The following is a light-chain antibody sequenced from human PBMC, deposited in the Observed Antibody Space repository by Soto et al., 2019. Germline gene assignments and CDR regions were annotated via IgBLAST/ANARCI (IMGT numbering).Light chain of an antibody. J-gene: IGKJ1*01. CDR1: QSLLHSNGYTY. V-gene: IGKV2-28*01. Sequence: DLVMTQSPLSLPVTPGEPASISCRSSQSLLHSNGYTYLDWYLQKPGQSPQLLIYLGSNRASGVPDRFSGSGSGTDFTLQISRVEADDVGVYYCMQALQTPAFGQGTKVEIK. CDR3: MQALQTPA. CDR2: LGS.